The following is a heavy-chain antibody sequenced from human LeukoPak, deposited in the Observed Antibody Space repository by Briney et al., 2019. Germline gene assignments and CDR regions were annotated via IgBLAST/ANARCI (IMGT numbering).Heavy chain of an antibody. Sequence: ASVKVSCKASGSTFSSYAISRVRQAPGQGLEWMGGMIPIFGTANYAQKFQGRVTITADESTSTAYMELSSLRSEDTAVCYCARAQGGSYSLAIWFDPWGQGTLVTVSS. CDR3: ARAQGGSYSLAIWFDP. V-gene: IGHV1-69*13. CDR2: MIPIFGTA. CDR1: GSTFSSYA. J-gene: IGHJ5*02. D-gene: IGHD1-26*01.